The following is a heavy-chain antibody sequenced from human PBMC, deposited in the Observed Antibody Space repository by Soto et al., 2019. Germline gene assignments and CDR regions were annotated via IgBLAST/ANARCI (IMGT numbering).Heavy chain of an antibody. V-gene: IGHV1-2*02. CDR2: INPNSGGT. D-gene: IGHD6-25*01. J-gene: IGHJ6*02. CDR3: ARETDSPASRLDYYGMDV. CDR1: GYTFTGYY. Sequence: ASVKVSCKASGYTFTGYYMHWVRQAPGQGLEWMGWINPNSGGTNYAQKFQGRVTMTRDTSISTAYMELSRLRSDDTAVYYCARETDSPASRLDYYGMDVWGQGTTVT.